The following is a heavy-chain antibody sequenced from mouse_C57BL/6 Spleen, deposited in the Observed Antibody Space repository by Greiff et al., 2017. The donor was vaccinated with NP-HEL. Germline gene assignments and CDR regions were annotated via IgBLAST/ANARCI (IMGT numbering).Heavy chain of an antibody. CDR3: VYDGYSAWFAD. J-gene: IGHJ3*01. CDR1: GFNITDYY. Sequence: VQLQQSGAELVKPGASVKLSCTASGFNITDYYMHWVKQRTEQGLEWIGRIDPEDGETKYAPKFQGKATITADTSSNTAYLQRSSLTSEDTAVYYCVYDGYSAWFADWGQGTLVTVSA. V-gene: IGHV14-2*01. D-gene: IGHD2-3*01. CDR2: IDPEDGET.